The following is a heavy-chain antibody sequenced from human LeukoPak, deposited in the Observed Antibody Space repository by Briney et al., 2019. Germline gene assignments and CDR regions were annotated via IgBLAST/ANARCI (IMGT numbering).Heavy chain of an antibody. J-gene: IGHJ4*02. Sequence: PGGSLRLSCAASGFTFDDYGMNWVRQAPGKGLEWVSAISGSGGSTYYADSAKGRFSISRDNSKNTLYLQMNSLRAEDTAVYYCAKGGYDSSGYYGDYWGQGTLVTVSS. CDR3: AKGGYDSSGYYGDY. D-gene: IGHD3-22*01. V-gene: IGHV3-23*01. CDR2: ISGSGGST. CDR1: GFTFDDYG.